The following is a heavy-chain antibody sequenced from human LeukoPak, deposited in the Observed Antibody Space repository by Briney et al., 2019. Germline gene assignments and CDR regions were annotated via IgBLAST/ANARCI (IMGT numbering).Heavy chain of an antibody. D-gene: IGHD2-2*01. CDR2: INAYNGNT. V-gene: IGHV1-18*01. Sequence: GSAKVSCKASAYTFTSSGISWVRQAPGQGLERMGRINAYNGNTKYAQKLEGRVTMTTDTSTSTAYMELRSLRSDDTAVYYCARDGYCSSTSCYRVGLYYYGMDVWGQGTTVTVSS. J-gene: IGHJ6*02. CDR1: AYTFTSSG. CDR3: ARDGYCSSTSCYRVGLYYYGMDV.